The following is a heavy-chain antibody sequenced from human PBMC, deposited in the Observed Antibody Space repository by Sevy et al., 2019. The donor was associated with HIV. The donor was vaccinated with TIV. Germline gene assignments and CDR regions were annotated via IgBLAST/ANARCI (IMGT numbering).Heavy chain of an antibody. D-gene: IGHD6-19*01. J-gene: IGHJ4*02. V-gene: IGHV3-48*03. Sequence: GGSLRLSCTASGFTFSSYEMNWVRQAPGKGLEWVSYITPSGSTIYYADSVKGRFTISRDNAKNSLYLQMNSLRAEDTAVYYCARDRQGITVAGTAIDYWGQGTLVTVSS. CDR1: GFTFSSYE. CDR2: ITPSGSTI. CDR3: ARDRQGITVAGTAIDY.